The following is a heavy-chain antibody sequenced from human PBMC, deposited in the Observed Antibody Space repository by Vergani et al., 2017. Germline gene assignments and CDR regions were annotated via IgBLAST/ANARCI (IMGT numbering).Heavy chain of an antibody. V-gene: IGHV4-39*07. Sequence: QLQLQESGPGLVKPSATLSLTCSVSGASIRSSNYYWGWIRQPPGKGLEWIASIYYSGSTYYNPSLKSRVTISVDTSKNQFSLKLSSVTAADTAVYYCARKGYCSSTSCLGDYMDVWGKGTTVTVSS. CDR3: ARKGYCSSTSCLGDYMDV. CDR2: IYYSGST. CDR1: GASIRSSNYY. J-gene: IGHJ6*03. D-gene: IGHD2-2*01.